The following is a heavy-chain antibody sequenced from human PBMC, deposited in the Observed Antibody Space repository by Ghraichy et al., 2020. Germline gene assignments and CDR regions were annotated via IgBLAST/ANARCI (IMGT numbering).Heavy chain of an antibody. V-gene: IGHV3-11*01. CDR2: ISSSGSTI. D-gene: IGHD7-27*01. Sequence: LSLTCAASGFTFSDYYMSWIRQAPGKGLEWVSYISSSGSTIYYADSVKGRFTISRDNAKNSLYLQMNSLRAEDTAVYYCARLGIKRSNGAFDIWGQGTMVTVSS. J-gene: IGHJ3*02. CDR3: ARLGIKRSNGAFDI. CDR1: GFTFSDYY.